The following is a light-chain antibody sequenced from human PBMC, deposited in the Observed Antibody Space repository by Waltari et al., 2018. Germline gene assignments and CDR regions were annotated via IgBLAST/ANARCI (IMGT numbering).Light chain of an antibody. J-gene: IGKJ2*01. CDR1: QRVVRN. CDR2: GGS. CDR3: QQYNNWPYT. Sequence: EILMTQSPATLSVSPGEPATLSGGGSQRVVRNLAWYQQIPGQPPLLLMFGGSTRAPGLPARFSGSWSGTEFTLTISSLQTEDFAVYYCQQYNNWPYTFGQGTKLEIK. V-gene: IGKV3-15*01.